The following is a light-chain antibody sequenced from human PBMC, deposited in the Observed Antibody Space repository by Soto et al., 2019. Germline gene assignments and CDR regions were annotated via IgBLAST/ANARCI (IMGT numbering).Light chain of an antibody. CDR1: QSISSW. CDR2: KAS. CDR3: QQYNSYSPT. V-gene: IGKV1-5*03. Sequence: DIPMTQSPSTLSASVGDRVTITCRASQSISSWLAWYQQKPGKAPKLLIYKASSLESGVPSRFSGSGSGTEFTLNISSLQPDDFATYSCQQYNSYSPTFGQGTKVEIK. J-gene: IGKJ1*01.